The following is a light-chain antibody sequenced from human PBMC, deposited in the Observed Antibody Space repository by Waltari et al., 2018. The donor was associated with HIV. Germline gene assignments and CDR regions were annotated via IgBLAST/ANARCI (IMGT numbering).Light chain of an antibody. Sequence: DIVVTQSPLSLPVTPGEPASISCRSSQSLLHSNGYNYLDWYLQKPGQSPQLLIYLGSNRASGVPDRFSGSGSGTDFTLKISRVEAEDVGVYYCMQALQTPGFGQGTKLEIK. CDR3: MQALQTPG. J-gene: IGKJ2*03. V-gene: IGKV2-28*01. CDR2: LGS. CDR1: QSLLHSNGYNY.